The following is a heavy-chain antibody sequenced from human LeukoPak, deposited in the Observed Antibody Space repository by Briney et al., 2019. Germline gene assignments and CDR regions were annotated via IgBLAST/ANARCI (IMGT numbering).Heavy chain of an antibody. CDR1: GGSISSYY. CDR3: ARGPGIAVAGTDYYYYYYMDV. V-gene: IGHV4-59*12. CDR2: IYYRGST. Sequence: SETLSLTCTVSGGSISSYYWSWIRHPPGKGLEWSGYIYYRGSTNYNPSLKSRVTISLETSKNQFSLKLSSVTAADTAVYYCARGPGIAVAGTDYYYYYYMDVWGKGTTVTVSS. D-gene: IGHD6-19*01. J-gene: IGHJ6*03.